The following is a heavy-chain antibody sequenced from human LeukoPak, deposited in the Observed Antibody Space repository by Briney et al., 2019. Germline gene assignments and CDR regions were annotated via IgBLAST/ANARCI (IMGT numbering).Heavy chain of an antibody. V-gene: IGHV3-33*06. Sequence: PGRSLRLSCAASGFTFSSYAMHWVRQAPGKGLEWVAVIWYDGSNKYYADSVEGRFTISRDNSQNTLYLQMNSLRAEDTAVYYCAKETGSYHASLDYWGQGTLATVSS. D-gene: IGHD1-26*01. CDR3: AKETGSYHASLDY. CDR2: IWYDGSNK. J-gene: IGHJ4*02. CDR1: GFTFSSYA.